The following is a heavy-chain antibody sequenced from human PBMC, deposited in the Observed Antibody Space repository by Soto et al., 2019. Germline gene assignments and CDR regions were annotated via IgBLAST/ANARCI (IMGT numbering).Heavy chain of an antibody. V-gene: IGHV4-31*03. CDR3: ARVGISSSDAFDI. J-gene: IGHJ3*02. CDR1: GGSISSGAYY. D-gene: IGHD6-6*01. Sequence: PSETLSLTCTVSGGSISSGAYYWSWIRQHPGEALEWIGYIYYSGNTYYNPSLKSRVMISVDTSKNQFSLRLSSVTAADTAVYYCARVGISSSDAFDIWGHGTMVTVS. CDR2: IYYSGNT.